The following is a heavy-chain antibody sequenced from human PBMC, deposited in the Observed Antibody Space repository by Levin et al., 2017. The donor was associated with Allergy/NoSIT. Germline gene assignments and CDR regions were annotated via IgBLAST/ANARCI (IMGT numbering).Heavy chain of an antibody. CDR3: ARRGCSGGSCYHDY. CDR2: MNPNSGNT. V-gene: IGHV1-8*01. Sequence: ASVKVSCKASGYTFTSYDINWVRQATGQGLEWMGWMNPNSGNTGYAQKFQVRVTMTRNTSISTAYMELSSLRSEDTAVYYCARRGCSGGSCYHDYWGQGTLVTVSS. D-gene: IGHD2-15*01. CDR1: GYTFTSYD. J-gene: IGHJ4*02.